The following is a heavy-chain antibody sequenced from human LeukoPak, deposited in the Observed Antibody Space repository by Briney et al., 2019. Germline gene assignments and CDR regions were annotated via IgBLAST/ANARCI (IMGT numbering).Heavy chain of an antibody. CDR3: AKVIRSDWHLPLDY. CDR1: GFTFSDYW. J-gene: IGHJ4*02. V-gene: IGHV3-30*18. D-gene: IGHD2-21*02. Sequence: GGSLRLSCAASGFTFSDYWMHWVRQAPGKGLEWVAVISYDGSSKYYADSVKGRFTVSRDNSMNTLYLQMDSLRAEDTAIYYCAKVIRSDWHLPLDYWGQGTLVTVSS. CDR2: ISYDGSSK.